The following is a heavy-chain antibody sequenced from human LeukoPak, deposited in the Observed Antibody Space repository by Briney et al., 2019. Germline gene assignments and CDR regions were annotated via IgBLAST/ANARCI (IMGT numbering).Heavy chain of an antibody. Sequence: GASVKVSCKASGYTFTGYYMHWGRQAPGQGLEWMVRINPNSGVTNYAQKFQGRVTMTRDTFNRPAYMGLSRLRSDDTAVYYCAPSLYYYGSGSYQTEGYWGQGTLVTVSS. V-gene: IGHV1-2*06. CDR3: APSLYYYGSGSYQTEGY. J-gene: IGHJ4*02. CDR1: GYTFTGYY. D-gene: IGHD3-10*01. CDR2: INPNSGVT.